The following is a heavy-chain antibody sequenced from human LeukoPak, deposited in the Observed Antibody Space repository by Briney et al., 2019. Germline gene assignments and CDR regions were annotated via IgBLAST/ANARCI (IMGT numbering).Heavy chain of an antibody. CDR3: ARERLVVVAAIPAFDC. V-gene: IGHV3-13*01. Sequence: GGSLRLSCAASGFTFSSYDMHWVRQATGKGLEWVSAIGTAGDTYYPGSVKGRFTISRENAKNSLYLQMDSLRAGDTAVYYCARERLVVVAAIPAFDCWGQGTLVTVSS. D-gene: IGHD2-15*01. CDR2: IGTAGDT. CDR1: GFTFSSYD. J-gene: IGHJ4*02.